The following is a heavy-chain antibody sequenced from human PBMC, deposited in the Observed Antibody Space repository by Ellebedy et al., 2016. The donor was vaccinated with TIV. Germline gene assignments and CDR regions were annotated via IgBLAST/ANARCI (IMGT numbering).Heavy chain of an antibody. CDR3: VRENTATGANIDYYGADV. CDR1: GDSIRNYY. V-gene: IGHV4-59*01. CDR2: IHSGGRV. J-gene: IGHJ6*02. Sequence: MPSETLSLTCAVSGDSIRNYYWSWIRQPPGQALEYIGFIHSGGRVKYSPSLESRVSISVDTSRNQLSLKLTSVTAADSAVYYCVRENTATGANIDYYGADVWGQGTTVTVSS. D-gene: IGHD1/OR15-1a*01.